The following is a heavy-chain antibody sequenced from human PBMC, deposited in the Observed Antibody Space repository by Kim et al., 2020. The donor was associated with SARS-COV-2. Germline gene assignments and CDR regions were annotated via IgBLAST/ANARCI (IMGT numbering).Heavy chain of an antibody. CDR1: GYTFTSYA. Sequence: ASVKVSCKASGYTFTSYAMNWVRQAPGQGLEWMGWINTNTGNPTYAQGFTGRFVFSLDTSVSTAYLQISSLKAEDTAVYYCARERVAGVTLYYYYYGMDVWGQGTTVTVSS. D-gene: IGHD2-15*01. V-gene: IGHV7-4-1*02. CDR2: INTNTGNP. J-gene: IGHJ6*02. CDR3: ARERVAGVTLYYYYYGMDV.